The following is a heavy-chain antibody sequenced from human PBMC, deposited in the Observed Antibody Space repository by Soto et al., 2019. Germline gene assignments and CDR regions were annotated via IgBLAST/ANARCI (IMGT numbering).Heavy chain of an antibody. V-gene: IGHV1-8*01. CDR2: MHPNSGET. CDR1: GYTFTDYD. D-gene: IGHD2-15*01. J-gene: IGHJ5*02. Sequence: QEQLVQSGAEVKKPVASVKVSCKTSGYTFTDYDINWVRQATGQGLEWIGWMHPNSGETGYAQKFQGRVTMTRSASLSTAYLELSSLRSEDTAVYYCARVAVAARPRWYNWFDPWGQGTLVTVSS. CDR3: ARVAVAARPRWYNWFDP.